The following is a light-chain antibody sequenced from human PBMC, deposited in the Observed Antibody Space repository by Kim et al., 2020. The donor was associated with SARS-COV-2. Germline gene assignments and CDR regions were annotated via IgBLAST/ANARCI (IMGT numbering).Light chain of an antibody. Sequence: SSELTQDPAVSVALGQTVRITCQGDSLRSYYASWYQQKPGQAPVLVIYGKNNRPSGIPDRFSGSSSGNTASLTITGAQAEDEADYYCNSRDSSGNHLAVFGGGTLLTVL. CDR2: GKN. CDR1: SLRSYY. CDR3: NSRDSSGNHLAV. V-gene: IGLV3-19*01. J-gene: IGLJ2*01.